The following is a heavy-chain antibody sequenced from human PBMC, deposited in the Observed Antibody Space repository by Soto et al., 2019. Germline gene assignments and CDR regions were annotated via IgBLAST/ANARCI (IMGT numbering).Heavy chain of an antibody. V-gene: IGHV1-69*13. CDR2: IIPIFGTA. J-gene: IGHJ6*02. Sequence: SVKVSCKASGGTFSSYAISWVRQAPGQGLEWMGGIIPIFGTANYAQKFQGRVTITADESTSTAYMELRSLRSEDTAVYYCARARFLEYYYYGMDVWAQRTKVTLS. CDR3: ARARFLEYYYYGMDV. D-gene: IGHD3-3*01. CDR1: GGTFSSYA.